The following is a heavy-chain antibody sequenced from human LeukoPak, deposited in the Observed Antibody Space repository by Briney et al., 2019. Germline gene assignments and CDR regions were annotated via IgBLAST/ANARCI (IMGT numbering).Heavy chain of an antibody. V-gene: IGHV4-39*01. CDR2: IYYSGRT. D-gene: IGHD6-13*01. CDR3: ARLDSIAADDY. CDR1: GGSISRSRYS. J-gene: IGHJ4*02. Sequence: PSETLSLTCSVSGGSISRSRYSWGWTRQPPGKGLGWIWYIYYSGRTYYNPSLKSRVTISVDTSKNQFFLKLSSVTAADTAVYYCARLDSIAADDYWGQGTLVTVPS.